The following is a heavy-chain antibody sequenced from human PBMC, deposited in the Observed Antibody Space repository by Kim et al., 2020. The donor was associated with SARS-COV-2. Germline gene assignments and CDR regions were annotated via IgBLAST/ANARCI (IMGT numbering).Heavy chain of an antibody. CDR3: ARRVRGQFDY. CDR2: ST. J-gene: IGHJ4*02. D-gene: IGHD3-10*02. Sequence: STYYNPSLKRRVTISVDTSKNQSSLKLSSVTAADTAVYYCARRVRGQFDYWGQGTLVTVSS. V-gene: IGHV4-39*01.